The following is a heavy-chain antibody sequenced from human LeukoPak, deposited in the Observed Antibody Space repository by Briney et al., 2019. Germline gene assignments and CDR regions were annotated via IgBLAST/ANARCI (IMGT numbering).Heavy chain of an antibody. CDR1: GFSFDTHG. D-gene: IGHD3-16*01. J-gene: IGHJ4*02. CDR3: ARDVFADSSGGSFDF. Sequence: GGSLRLSCAASGFSFDTHGMHWVRQAPGKGLEWVAVIWYDGSKKYYADSAKGRFTISRDNPKKSLFLQMNSLRAEDTALYYCARDVFADSSGGSFDFWGQGTLVTVSS. CDR2: IWYDGSKK. V-gene: IGHV3-33*02.